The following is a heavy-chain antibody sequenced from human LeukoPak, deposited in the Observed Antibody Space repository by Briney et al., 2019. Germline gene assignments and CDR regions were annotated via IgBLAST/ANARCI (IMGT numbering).Heavy chain of an antibody. J-gene: IGHJ4*02. CDR1: GFTFSSYS. Sequence: GGSLRLSCAASGFTFSSYSMNWVRQAPRKGLEWVSYISSSSSTSYYADSVKGRFTVFRDNAKNSLYLQMYSLRTEDTAVYYCARDDGHRSSYPDNWNYVPFDYWGQGTLVTVSS. CDR2: ISSSSSTS. D-gene: IGHD1-7*01. V-gene: IGHV3-48*01. CDR3: ARDDGHRSSYPDNWNYVPFDY.